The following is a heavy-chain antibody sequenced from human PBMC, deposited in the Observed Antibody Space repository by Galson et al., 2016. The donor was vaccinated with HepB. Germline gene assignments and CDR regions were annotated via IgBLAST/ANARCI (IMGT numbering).Heavy chain of an antibody. CDR2: IYYSGRT. J-gene: IGHJ6*02. V-gene: IGHV4-59*01. CDR1: GASISGYY. Sequence: ETLSLTCTVSGASISGYYLSWIRQPPGKGLEWIGYIYYSGRTNYNPSLKSRVTISVDTSKNQFSLKLSSVTAADTAVYYCARDDSGGWYGFHYGMDVWGQGTTVTISS. CDR3: ARDDSGGWYGFHYGMDV. D-gene: IGHD6-19*01.